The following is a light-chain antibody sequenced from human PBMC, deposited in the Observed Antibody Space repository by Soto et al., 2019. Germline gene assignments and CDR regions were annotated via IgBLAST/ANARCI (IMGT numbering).Light chain of an antibody. J-gene: IGLJ1*01. V-gene: IGLV2-14*01. CDR3: TSYTSSSTLDV. CDR2: EVS. CDR1: SSDVGGYNY. Sequence: QSVLTQPASVSGSPGQSITTSCTGTSSDVGGYNYVSWYQQHPGKAPKLMIYEVSNRPSGVSNRFSGSKSGHTASLTISGLQSEDEPDYFCTSYTSSSTLDVFGTGTKVTVL.